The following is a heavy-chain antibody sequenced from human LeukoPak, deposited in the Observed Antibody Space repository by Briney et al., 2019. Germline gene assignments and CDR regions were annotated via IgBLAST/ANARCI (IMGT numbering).Heavy chain of an antibody. J-gene: IGHJ4*02. Sequence: PGGSLRLSCAASGFTFSSYAMHWVRQAPGKGLEWVAVISYDGSNKYYADSVKGRFTISRDNSKNTLYLQTNSLRAEDTAVYYCARGSLEGAIYYFDYWGQGTLVTVSS. D-gene: IGHD1-26*01. CDR2: ISYDGSNK. CDR3: ARGSLEGAIYYFDY. CDR1: GFTFSSYA. V-gene: IGHV3-30*04.